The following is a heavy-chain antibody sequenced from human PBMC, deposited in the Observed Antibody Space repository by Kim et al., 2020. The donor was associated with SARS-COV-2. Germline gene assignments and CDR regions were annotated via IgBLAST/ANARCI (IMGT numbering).Heavy chain of an antibody. CDR2: ISSSSSYI. D-gene: IGHD2-15*01. Sequence: GGSLRLSCAASGFTFSSYSMNWVRQAPGKGLEWVSSISSSSSYIYYADSVKGRFTISRDNAKNSLYLQMNSLRAEDTAVYYCARDPGDNCSGGSCYEDPRGNYWGQGTLVTVSS. CDR1: GFTFSSYS. J-gene: IGHJ4*02. V-gene: IGHV3-21*01. CDR3: ARDPGDNCSGGSCYEDPRGNY.